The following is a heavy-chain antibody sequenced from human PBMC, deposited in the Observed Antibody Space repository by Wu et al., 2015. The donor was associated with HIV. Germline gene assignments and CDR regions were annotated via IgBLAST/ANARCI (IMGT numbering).Heavy chain of an antibody. D-gene: IGHD3-16*01. V-gene: IGHV1-18*01. CDR2: ISTYNGKT. J-gene: IGHJ5*02. CDR3: ARELGGXSFRFDP. Sequence: QVQLVQSGAEMKKPGASVKVSCKASGYTFTSYGISWVRQAPGQGLEWMGWISTYNGKTNYAQKLQGRVTMTTDTSTSTVYMELRSLRSDDTAVYYCARELGGXSFRFDPVGPREPWSPSP. CDR1: GYTFTSYG.